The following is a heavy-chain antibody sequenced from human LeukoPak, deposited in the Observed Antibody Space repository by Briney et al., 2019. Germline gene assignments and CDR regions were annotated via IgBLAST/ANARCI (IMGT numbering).Heavy chain of an antibody. CDR2: ISAYNGNT. CDR1: RYTFTAYY. J-gene: IGHJ4*02. V-gene: IGHV1-18*04. D-gene: IGHD3-10*01. Sequence: ASVKVSCKASRYTFTAYYMHWVRQAPGQGLEWMGWISAYNGNTNYAQKLQGRVTMTTDTSTSTAYMELRSLRSDDTAVYYCARGPTRGGLWFGELFDDYWGQGTLVTVSS. CDR3: ARGPTRGGLWFGELFDDY.